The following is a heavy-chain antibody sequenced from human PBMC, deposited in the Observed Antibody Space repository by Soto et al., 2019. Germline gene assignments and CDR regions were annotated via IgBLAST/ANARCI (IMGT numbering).Heavy chain of an antibody. CDR3: TRGSSDLTRYYYYGMDV. CDR2: IRSKAYGGTT. V-gene: IGHV3-49*04. Sequence: GGSLRLSCTASGFTFGDYAMSWVRQAPGKGLEWVGFIRSKAYGGTTEYAASVKGRFTISRDDSKSIAYLQMNSLKTEDTAVYYCTRGSSDLTRYYYYGMDVWGQGTTVTVSS. J-gene: IGHJ6*02. CDR1: GFTFGDYA.